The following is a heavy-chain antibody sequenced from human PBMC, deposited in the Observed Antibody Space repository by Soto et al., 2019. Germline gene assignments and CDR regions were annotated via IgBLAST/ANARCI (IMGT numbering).Heavy chain of an antibody. CDR1: GYTFTSYD. D-gene: IGHD5-12*01. V-gene: IGHV1-8*01. CDR2: MNPNSGNT. CDR3: ARTRGGYDDAFDI. J-gene: IGHJ3*02. Sequence: ASVKVSCKASGYTFTSYDINWVRQATGQGLEWMGWMNPNSGNTGYAQKLQGRVTMTTDTSTSTAYMELRSLRSDDTAVYYCARTRGGYDDAFDIWGQGTMVTVSS.